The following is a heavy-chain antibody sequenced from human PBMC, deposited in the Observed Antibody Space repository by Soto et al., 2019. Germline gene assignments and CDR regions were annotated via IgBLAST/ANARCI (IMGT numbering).Heavy chain of an antibody. J-gene: IGHJ4*02. CDR2: ISGHNGNT. CDR3: ASDLYPLAYYFDY. Sequence: QVQLVQSGAEVKKPGASVKVSCKASGYTFTNHGISWVRQAPGQGLEWLGWISGHNGNTKYAQRLQGRVTMTTDTSTSTAYMELRSLKSDDTSVYYCASDLYPLAYYFDYWGQGTLVTVSS. CDR1: GYTFTNHG. V-gene: IGHV1-18*01.